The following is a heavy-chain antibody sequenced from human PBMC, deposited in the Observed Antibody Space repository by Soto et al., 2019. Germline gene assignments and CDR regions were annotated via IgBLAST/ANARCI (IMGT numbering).Heavy chain of an antibody. J-gene: IGHJ6*04. V-gene: IGHV1-69*08. CDR2: IIPILGIA. CDR3: ARDRGVRGVILVPGKLDV. CDR1: GGTFSSYT. D-gene: IGHD3-10*01. Sequence: QVQLVQSGAEVKKPGSSVKVSCKASGGTFSSYTISWVRQAPGQGLEWMGRIIPILGIANYAQKFQGRVTITAHNTTSTAYMDLSSLSAEDTAVYYCARDRGVRGVILVPGKLDVWGKGTTVTVSS.